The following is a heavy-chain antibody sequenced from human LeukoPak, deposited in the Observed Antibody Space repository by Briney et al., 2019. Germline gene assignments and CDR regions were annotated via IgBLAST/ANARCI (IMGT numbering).Heavy chain of an antibody. D-gene: IGHD6-6*01. CDR2: INPTSGST. V-gene: IGHV1-2*02. CDR1: GYTFTGYY. J-gene: IGHJ4*02. Sequence: ASVKVSCKPSGYTFTGYYMHWVRQAPGQGLEWMGWINPTSGSTNYAQKFQGRVTVTGDTSINTAYMELSRLRSDDTAVYYCALIPGGSSAFDYWGQGTLVTASS. CDR3: ALIPGGSSAFDY.